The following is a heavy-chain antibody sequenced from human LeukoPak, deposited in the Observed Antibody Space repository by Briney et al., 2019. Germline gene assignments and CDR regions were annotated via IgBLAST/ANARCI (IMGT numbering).Heavy chain of an antibody. Sequence: SEALSLTCAVSGDSVSSSNYYWSWIRQPPGKGLEWLGYIYYGGNTNYNPSLQSRVTISVDTSKSQFSLKLSSVTAAGTAVYYCARLTRRSGNYFDYWGQGTLVTVSS. CDR1: GDSVSSSNYY. J-gene: IGHJ4*02. CDR3: ARLTRRSGNYFDY. CDR2: IYYGGNT. D-gene: IGHD1-1*01. V-gene: IGHV4-61*01.